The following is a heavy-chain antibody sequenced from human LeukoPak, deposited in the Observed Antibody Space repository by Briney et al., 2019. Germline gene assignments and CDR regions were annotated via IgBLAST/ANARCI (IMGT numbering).Heavy chain of an antibody. CDR2: ISYDGSNK. J-gene: IGHJ3*02. CDR3: AKSGEPYSSGWGSAFDI. CDR1: GFTFSSYG. V-gene: IGHV3-30*18. D-gene: IGHD6-19*01. Sequence: GGSLRLSCAASGFTFSSYGMHWVRQAPGKGLEWVAVISYDGSNKYYADSVKGRFTISRDNSKNTLYLQMNSLRAEDTAVYYCAKSGEPYSSGWGSAFDIWGQGTMVTVFS.